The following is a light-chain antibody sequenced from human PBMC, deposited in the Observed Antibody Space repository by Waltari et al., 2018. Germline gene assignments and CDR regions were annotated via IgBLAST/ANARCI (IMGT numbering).Light chain of an antibody. V-gene: IGKV1-17*01. CDR1: QGISND. J-gene: IGKJ1*01. CDR3: LQFNSYPGT. Sequence: DIQMTQSPSSLPASVGDRITITCRASQGISNDLGWYQQKPGNAPKRLIYGASTLQTVVPERFSGSRSGTERSLTVSSRQPEDFATYYGLQFNSYPGTFGQGTKVEIK. CDR2: GAS.